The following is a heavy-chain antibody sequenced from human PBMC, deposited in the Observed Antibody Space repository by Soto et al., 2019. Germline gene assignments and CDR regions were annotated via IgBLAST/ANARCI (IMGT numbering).Heavy chain of an antibody. CDR3: AILDRATNHAGFDS. V-gene: IGHV5-51*01. Sequence: GESLKISCNGSGYSFTNSWVGWVRQMPGKGLEWMGIIYPGDSDTKYSPSFRGQVTISADKSIRTAYLQWSSLKASDTAMYYCAILDRATNHAGFDSWGQGTLVTVSS. J-gene: IGHJ4*02. CDR1: GYSFTNSW. D-gene: IGHD2-8*01. CDR2: IYPGDSDT.